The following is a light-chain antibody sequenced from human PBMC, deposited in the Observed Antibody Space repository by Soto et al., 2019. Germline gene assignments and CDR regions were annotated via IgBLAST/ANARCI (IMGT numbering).Light chain of an antibody. Sequence: QSALTQPASVSGSPGQSITISCTGTSSDIGGYKYVSWYQQYPGKAPKLMIYEVSQRPPGVSDRFSGSKSGNTASLTISGLQAEDEADYYCNSYTSTSDTDVIFGGGTKLTVL. CDR1: SSDIGGYKY. V-gene: IGLV2-14*01. J-gene: IGLJ2*01. CDR3: NSYTSTSDTDVI. CDR2: EVS.